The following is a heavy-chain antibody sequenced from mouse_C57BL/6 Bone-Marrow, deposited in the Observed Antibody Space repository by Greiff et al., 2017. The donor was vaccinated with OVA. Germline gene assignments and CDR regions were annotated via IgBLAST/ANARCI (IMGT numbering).Heavy chain of an antibody. CDR1: GYTFTSYW. V-gene: IGHV1-64*01. CDR3: ARSLPGRGYYFDY. CDR2: IHPNSGST. J-gene: IGHJ2*01. Sequence: VQLQQPGAELVKPGASVKLSCKASGYTFTSYWMHWVKQRPGQGLEWIGMIHPNSGSTNYNEKFKSKATLTVDKSSSTAYMQLSSLTSEDSAVYYCARSLPGRGYYFDYWGQGTTLTVSS.